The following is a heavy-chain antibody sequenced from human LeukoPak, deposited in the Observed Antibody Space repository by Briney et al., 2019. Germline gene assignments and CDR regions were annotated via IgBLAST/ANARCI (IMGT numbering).Heavy chain of an antibody. Sequence: SETLSLTCTVSGGSISSYYWSWVRQPAGKGREWVGRVYTSGSTNYNPSLKSRVTMSVDTSKNQFSRKRSSVTAADTAVYYCARDRHDYDSSGYYYVDYWGQGTLVTVSS. J-gene: IGHJ4*02. CDR3: ARDRHDYDSSGYYYVDY. V-gene: IGHV4-4*07. CDR2: VYTSGST. D-gene: IGHD3-22*01. CDR1: GGSISSYY.